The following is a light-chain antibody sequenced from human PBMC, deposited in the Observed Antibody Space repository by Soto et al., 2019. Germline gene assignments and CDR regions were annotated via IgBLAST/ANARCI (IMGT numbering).Light chain of an antibody. CDR1: QSVNIY. CDR3: QQRFNWPLS. CDR2: GAS. Sequence: EIVMTKSPATLSVSPGERATLSCRASQSVNIYLAWYQQKPGQAPRLLIFGASYRATGIPARFSGSGSGTEFNLTISSLQSEDFAVYYCQQRFNWPLSFGGGTKVDIK. J-gene: IGKJ4*01. V-gene: IGKV3D-15*01.